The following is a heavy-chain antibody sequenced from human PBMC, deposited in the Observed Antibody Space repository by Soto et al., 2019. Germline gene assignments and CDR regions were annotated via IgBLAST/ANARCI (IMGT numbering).Heavy chain of an antibody. CDR1: GFSFSSDS. Sequence: GGSLRLSCAASGFSFSSDSMGWVRQAPGKGLEWVSSISSSGSFMNYADSVKGRFTISRDNAKSSLYLQMSGLKDEDTAVYYCARDPPTGTTLDWADSWGQGTLVTVSS. D-gene: IGHD1-7*01. CDR3: ARDPPTGTTLDWADS. CDR2: ISSSGSFM. V-gene: IGHV3-21*01. J-gene: IGHJ4*02.